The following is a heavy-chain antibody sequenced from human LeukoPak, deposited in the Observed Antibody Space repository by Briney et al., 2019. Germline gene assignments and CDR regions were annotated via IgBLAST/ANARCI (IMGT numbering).Heavy chain of an antibody. CDR2: INPNSGGT. J-gene: IGHJ6*03. CDR3: ARGSWQLADYYYMDV. V-gene: IGHV1-2*02. D-gene: IGHD6-6*01. Sequence: ASVKVSCKASGYTFTGYYIHWVRQAPGQGLEWMGWINPNSGGTNYAQKFQGRVTMTRDTSISTAYMELSSLRSEDMAVYYCARGSWQLADYYYMDVWGKGTTVTVSS. CDR1: GYTFTGYY.